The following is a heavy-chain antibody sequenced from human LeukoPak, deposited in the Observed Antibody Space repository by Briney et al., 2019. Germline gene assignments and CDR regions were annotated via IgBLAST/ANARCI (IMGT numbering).Heavy chain of an antibody. CDR3: TSDLRITMIVVVIENAY. CDR1: GFTFSNAW. D-gene: IGHD3-22*01. Sequence: GGSLRLSCAASGFTFSNAWMSWVRQAPGKGLEWVGRIRSKTDGGTTDYAAPVKGRFTISRDDSKNTLYLQVNSLKTEDTAIYYCTSDLRITMIVVVIENAYWGQGTLVTVSS. V-gene: IGHV3-15*01. J-gene: IGHJ4*02. CDR2: IRSKTDGGTT.